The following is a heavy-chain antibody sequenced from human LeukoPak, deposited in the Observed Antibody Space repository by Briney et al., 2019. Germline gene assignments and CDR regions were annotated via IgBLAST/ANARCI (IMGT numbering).Heavy chain of an antibody. J-gene: IGHJ3*02. D-gene: IGHD3-10*01. CDR1: GGSISSSSYY. V-gene: IGHV4-39*07. CDR2: IYYSGST. CDR3: ARSDGYGLVGI. Sequence: SETLSLTCTVSGGSISSSSYYWGWIRQPPGKGLEWIGSIYYSGSTYYNPSLKSRVIIMIDTPKNHSSLTLSSVTAADTAVYYCARSDGYGLVGIWGKGTMVTVSS.